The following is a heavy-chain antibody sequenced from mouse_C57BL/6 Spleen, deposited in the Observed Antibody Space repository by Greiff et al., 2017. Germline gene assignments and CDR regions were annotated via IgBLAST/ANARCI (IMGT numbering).Heavy chain of an antibody. D-gene: IGHD1-1*01. Sequence: EVQLVESGGGLVKPGGSLKLSCAASGFTFSDYGMHWVRQAPEKGLEWVAYISSGGSSIYYADTVKGRFTISRDNAKNTLFLQMTSLRSEDTAMDYCATVVGRRSYAMDYWGQGTTVTVSS. CDR2: ISSGGSSI. V-gene: IGHV5-17*01. CDR1: GFTFSDYG. CDR3: ATVVGRRSYAMDY. J-gene: IGHJ4*01.